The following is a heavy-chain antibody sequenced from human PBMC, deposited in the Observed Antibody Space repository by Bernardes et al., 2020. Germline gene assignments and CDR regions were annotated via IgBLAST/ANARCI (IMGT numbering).Heavy chain of an antibody. CDR2: ITGSGGST. V-gene: IGHV3-23*01. CDR3: AKQTGQGNYYQFSDY. D-gene: IGHD3-10*01. J-gene: IGHJ4*02. CDR1: EFTFSDYA. Sequence: GGSLRLSCAASEFTFSDYAMTWVRQAPGKGLEWVSGITGSGGSTYYADSVKGRFTISRDNSKNTLYLQMNRLRAEDTATYYCAKQTGQGNYYQFSDYWGQGTLFTVSS.